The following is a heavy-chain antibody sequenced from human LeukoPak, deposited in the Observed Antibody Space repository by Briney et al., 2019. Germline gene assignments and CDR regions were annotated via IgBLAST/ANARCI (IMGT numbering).Heavy chain of an antibody. V-gene: IGHV3-33*01. D-gene: IGHD3-22*01. CDR2: IYDDGSKE. CDR3: VRDLNSGYVDY. J-gene: IGHJ4*02. CDR1: GFTFSNFG. Sequence: GGSLRLSCAAPGFTFSNFGMHWVRQAPGKGLEWVAVIYDDGSKEYFADSVKGRFTISRDNSKNTVLLKMNRLRVEDTAVFYCVRDLNSGYVDYWGQGTLVTVSS.